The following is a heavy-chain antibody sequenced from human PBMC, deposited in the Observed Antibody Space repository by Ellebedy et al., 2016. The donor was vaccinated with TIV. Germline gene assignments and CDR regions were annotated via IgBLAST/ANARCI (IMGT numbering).Heavy chain of an antibody. Sequence: SETLSLTCTVSGGPITSYYWGWIRQPPGKGLEWIGYIYYTGGTNNNPSLKSRVTISVDTSKNQFSLKLSSVTAADTAVYYCARIQGVATAYWYFDLWGRGTLVSVSS. CDR1: GGPITSYY. CDR3: ARIQGVATAYWYFDL. V-gene: IGHV4-59*01. J-gene: IGHJ2*01. CDR2: IYYTGGT. D-gene: IGHD2-21*02.